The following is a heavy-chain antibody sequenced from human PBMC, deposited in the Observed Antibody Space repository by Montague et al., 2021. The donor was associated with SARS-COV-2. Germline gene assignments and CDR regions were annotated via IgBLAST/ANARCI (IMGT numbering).Heavy chain of an antibody. D-gene: IGHD3-16*01. J-gene: IGHJ6*02. V-gene: IGHV4-59*02. CDR3: ARVPVVGRPFMHYYYGMDV. CDR1: GGSVSSYY. CDR2: IYYSGDT. Sequence: SETLSLTCTVSGGSVSSYYWSWIRQPPAKGLEWIGYIYYSGDTNXNPSLKSRGTIPVDTSKNQFSLKLSSVTAADTAVYYCARVPVVGRPFMHYYYGMDVWGQGTTVTVSS.